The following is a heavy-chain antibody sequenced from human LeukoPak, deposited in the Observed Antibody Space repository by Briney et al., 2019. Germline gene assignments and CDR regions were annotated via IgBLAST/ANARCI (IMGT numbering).Heavy chain of an antibody. V-gene: IGHV3-11*01. D-gene: IGHD3-22*01. CDR2: ISSSGSTI. Sequence: GGSLRLSCAASGFTFSDYYMSWIRQAPGKGLEWVSYISSSGSTIYYADSVKGRFTISRDNAKNSLYLQMNSLRAEDTAVYYCARQHPSYYDSSGHYLVDYWGQGTLVAVSS. CDR1: GFTFSDYY. CDR3: ARQHPSYYDSSGHYLVDY. J-gene: IGHJ4*02.